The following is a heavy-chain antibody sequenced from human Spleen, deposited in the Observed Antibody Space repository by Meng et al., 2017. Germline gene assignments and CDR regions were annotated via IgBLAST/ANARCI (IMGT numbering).Heavy chain of an antibody. V-gene: IGHV3-23*01. D-gene: IGHD4-11*01. Sequence: GGSLRLSCAASGFTFSSYAMSWVRQAPGKGLEWVSAISGSGGSTYYADSVKGRFTISRDNSKNTLYLQMNSLRAEDTAVYYCAKEPSGYYSDYRGSGYYFDYWGQGTLVTVSS. CDR1: GFTFSSYA. CDR2: ISGSGGST. J-gene: IGHJ4*02. CDR3: AKEPSGYYSDYRGSGYYFDY.